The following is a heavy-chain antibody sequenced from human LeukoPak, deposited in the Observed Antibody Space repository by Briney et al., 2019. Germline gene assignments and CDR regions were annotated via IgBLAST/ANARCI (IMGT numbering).Heavy chain of an antibody. Sequence: GGSLRLSCAASGFTFNNFWMHWVRQAPGKGLVWDSRVDSDGSTTRYADAVKGRFTISRDNAKNTLYLQMNSLRAEDTGIYYCVKGGGPRGFDYWGQGILVTVSS. V-gene: IGHV3-74*01. D-gene: IGHD3-10*01. CDR1: GFTFNNFW. CDR3: VKGGGPRGFDY. J-gene: IGHJ4*02. CDR2: VDSDGSTT.